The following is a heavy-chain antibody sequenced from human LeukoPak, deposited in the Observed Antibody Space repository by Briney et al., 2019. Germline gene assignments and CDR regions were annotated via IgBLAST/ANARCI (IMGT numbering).Heavy chain of an antibody. CDR2: IYYSGST. CDR3: ARGDYDSSGYATWAYMDV. CDR1: GGSFSGYY. V-gene: IGHV4-59*01. J-gene: IGHJ6*03. Sequence: SETLSLTCAVYGGSFSGYYWSWIRQPPGKGLEWIGYIYYSGSTNYNPSLKSRVTISVDTSKNQFSLKLSSVTAADTAVYYCARGDYDSSGYATWAYMDVWGKGTTVTVSS. D-gene: IGHD3-22*01.